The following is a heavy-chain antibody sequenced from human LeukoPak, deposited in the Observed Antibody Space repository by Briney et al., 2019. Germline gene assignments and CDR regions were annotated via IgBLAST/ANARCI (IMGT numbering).Heavy chain of an antibody. J-gene: IGHJ4*02. CDR3: ARMAAYYYDSSGHLHYFDY. CDR2: INWNGGNT. D-gene: IGHD3-22*01. V-gene: IGHV3-20*04. Sequence: GGSLRLSCAASGFTFDDYGMSWVRQAPGKGLEWVSGINWNGGNTGYADSVKGRFTISRDNAKNSLYLQMNSLRAEDTALYYCARMAAYYYDSSGHLHYFDYWGQGTLVTVSS. CDR1: GFTFDDYG.